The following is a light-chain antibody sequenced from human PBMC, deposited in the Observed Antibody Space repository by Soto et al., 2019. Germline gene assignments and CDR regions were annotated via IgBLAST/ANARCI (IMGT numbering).Light chain of an antibody. Sequence: QSVLTQPPSASGTPGQRVTISCSGTSSNVGSNSVSWYHHLPGTAPKLLIYNSDQRPSGVLDRFSGSKSDTSASLAISGLQFEDEADYYCAAWDDSLNSPLFGGGTKLTVL. CDR1: SSNVGSNS. CDR2: NSD. V-gene: IGLV1-44*01. CDR3: AAWDDSLNSPL. J-gene: IGLJ2*01.